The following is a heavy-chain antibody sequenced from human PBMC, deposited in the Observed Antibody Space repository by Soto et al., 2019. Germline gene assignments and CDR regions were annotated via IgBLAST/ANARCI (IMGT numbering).Heavy chain of an antibody. D-gene: IGHD3-10*01. V-gene: IGHV1-3*01. CDR1: GYTFTSYA. Sequence: ASVKVSCKASGYTFTSYAMHWVRQAPGQRLEWMGWINAGNGNTKYSQKFQGRVTITRDTSASTAYMELSSLRSEDTAVYYCASNYYYGSGSYQPHAFDIWGQGTMVTVSS. J-gene: IGHJ3*02. CDR2: INAGNGNT. CDR3: ASNYYYGSGSYQPHAFDI.